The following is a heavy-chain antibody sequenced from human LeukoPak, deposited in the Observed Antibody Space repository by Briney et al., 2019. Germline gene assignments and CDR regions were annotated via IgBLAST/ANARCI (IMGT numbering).Heavy chain of an antibody. D-gene: IGHD3-10*01. CDR1: GFTFSSYV. J-gene: IGHJ6*03. CDR3: AKDLGIWFGELSYMDV. CDR2: IRYDGSNK. Sequence: GGSLRLSCAASGFTFSSYVMHWVRQAPGKGLEWVAFIRYDGSNKYYSDSVKGRFTISRDNSKNTLYLQMNSLRAEDTAVYYCAKDLGIWFGELSYMDVWGKGTTVTISS. V-gene: IGHV3-30*02.